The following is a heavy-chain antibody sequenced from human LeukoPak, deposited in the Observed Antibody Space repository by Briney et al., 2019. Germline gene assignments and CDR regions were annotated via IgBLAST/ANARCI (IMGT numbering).Heavy chain of an antibody. CDR1: GFTFSSHA. J-gene: IGHJ6*02. Sequence: GGSLRLSCAASGFTFSSHAMGWVRQAPGKGLEWVSSITGSGGSTYYGDSVKGRFTISRDNSKNTLYLQMNSLRAEDTAVYYCARDSVEQQLAWVYGMDVWGQGTTVTVSS. V-gene: IGHV3-23*01. CDR2: ITGSGGST. D-gene: IGHD6-13*01. CDR3: ARDSVEQQLAWVYGMDV.